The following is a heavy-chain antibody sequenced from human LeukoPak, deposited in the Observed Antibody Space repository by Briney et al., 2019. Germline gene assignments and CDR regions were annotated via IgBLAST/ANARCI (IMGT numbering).Heavy chain of an antibody. Sequence: GGSLRLSCAASGFTFSSYWMSWVRQAPGKGLEWVANIKQDGSEKYYVDSVKGRFTISRDNAKNSLYLQMNSLRAEDTAVYYCARDVDILTGHFDYWGQGTLVTVSS. D-gene: IGHD3-9*01. CDR2: IKQDGSEK. CDR3: ARDVDILTGHFDY. J-gene: IGHJ4*02. CDR1: GFTFSSYW. V-gene: IGHV3-7*01.